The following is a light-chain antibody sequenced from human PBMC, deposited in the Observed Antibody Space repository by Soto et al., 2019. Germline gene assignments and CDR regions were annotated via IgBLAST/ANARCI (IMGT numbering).Light chain of an antibody. CDR3: AAWHDSRNAWV. V-gene: IGLV1-44*01. J-gene: IGLJ3*02. Sequence: QSVLTQPPSLSGTPGQRVTISCSGSSSQIGGNTVSWYQQLPGKAPKLLIYDNDRRPSGVPDRFSGSKSGSSGSLAISDLHSEDEAEYFCAAWHDSRNAWVFGGGTKLTVL. CDR2: DND. CDR1: SSQIGGNT.